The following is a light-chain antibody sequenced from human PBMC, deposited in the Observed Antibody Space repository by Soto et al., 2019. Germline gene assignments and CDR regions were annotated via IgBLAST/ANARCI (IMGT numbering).Light chain of an antibody. J-gene: IGKJ1*01. CDR2: RVS. CDR1: QSLVHSDGNTY. CDR3: MQPLQSWT. V-gene: IGKV2-30*02. Sequence: DVVMTQSPLSLPVTLGQPASISCRSSQSLVHSDGNTYLNWFQQRPGQSPRRLIYRVSNRDSGVPDRFSGSGSATDFTLKISRVEAEDVGVYYCMQPLQSWTFGQGTKVDIK.